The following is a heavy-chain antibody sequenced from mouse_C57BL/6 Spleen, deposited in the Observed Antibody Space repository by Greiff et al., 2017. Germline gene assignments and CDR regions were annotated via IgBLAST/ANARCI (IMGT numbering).Heavy chain of an antibody. J-gene: IGHJ3*01. CDR2: IDPSDSET. V-gene: IGHV1-52*01. D-gene: IGHD2-4*01. CDR1: GYTFTSYW. CDR3: ARSYDYGGRAWFAY. Sequence: QVQLQQPGAELVRPGSSVKLSCKASGYTFTSYWMHWVKQRPIQGLEWIGNIDPSDSETHYNQKFKDKATLTVDKSSSTAYMQLSSLTSEDSAVYYCARSYDYGGRAWFAYWGKGTLVTVSA.